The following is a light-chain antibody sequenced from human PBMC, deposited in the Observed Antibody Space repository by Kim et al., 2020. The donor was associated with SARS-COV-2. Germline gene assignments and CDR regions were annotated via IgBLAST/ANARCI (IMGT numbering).Light chain of an antibody. V-gene: IGKV4-1*01. J-gene: IGKJ2*01. Sequence: MATINCKASQGVLYSSNNKNYLAWYQQKPGQPPKILIFWASARETGVPDRYSGSGSGTDFTITISSLQAEDVAVYYCHQYYTSPYTFGQGTKLEI. CDR3: HQYYTSPYT. CDR1: QGVLYSSNNKNY. CDR2: WAS.